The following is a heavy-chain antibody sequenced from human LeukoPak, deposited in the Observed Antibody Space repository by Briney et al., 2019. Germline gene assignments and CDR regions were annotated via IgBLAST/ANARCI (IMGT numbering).Heavy chain of an antibody. CDR3: ARDTSLYYCDSSGRLDY. D-gene: IGHD3-22*01. Sequence: ASVKVSCKASGYTFTSYGISWVRQAPGQGLEWMGWISAYNGNTNYAQKLQGRVTMTTDTSTSTAYMELRSLRSDDTAVYYCARDTSLYYCDSSGRLDYWGQGTLVTVSS. CDR2: ISAYNGNT. J-gene: IGHJ4*02. CDR1: GYTFTSYG. V-gene: IGHV1-18*01.